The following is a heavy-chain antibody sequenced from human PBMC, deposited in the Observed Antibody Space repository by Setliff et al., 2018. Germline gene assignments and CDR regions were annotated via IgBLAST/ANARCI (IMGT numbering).Heavy chain of an antibody. Sequence: SVKVSCKASGGTFRSYGISWVRQAPGQGLEWMGGTIPMFGSANYAQKFQGRVTIITDEFTGTVYLEVSSLRSEDTAVYFCARDRFYNSWSGTSITAPHDAFDIWGQGTMVTVSS. CDR1: GGTFRSYG. J-gene: IGHJ3*02. CDR2: TIPMFGSA. D-gene: IGHD3-3*01. V-gene: IGHV1-69*05. CDR3: ARDRFYNSWSGTSITAPHDAFDI.